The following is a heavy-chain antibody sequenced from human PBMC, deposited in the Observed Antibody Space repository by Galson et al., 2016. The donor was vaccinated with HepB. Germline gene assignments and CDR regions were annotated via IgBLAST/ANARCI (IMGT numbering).Heavy chain of an antibody. CDR1: GITLSTYW. D-gene: IGHD6-19*01. CDR2: IKPDGGDK. Sequence: SLRLSCAASGITLSTYWMSWVRQAPGKGLEWVANIKPDGGDKNYVDSVKGRFTISRDNAKNSLYLQMNSLRAEDTAVYYCAKAQSSGWYDFDYWGQGTLVTVSS. CDR3: AKAQSSGWYDFDY. V-gene: IGHV3-7*03. J-gene: IGHJ4*02.